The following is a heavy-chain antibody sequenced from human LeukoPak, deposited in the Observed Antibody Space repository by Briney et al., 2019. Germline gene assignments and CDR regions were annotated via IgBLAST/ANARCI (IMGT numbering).Heavy chain of an antibody. CDR2: IYYSGST. CDR3: ARGIVGASAAFDY. J-gene: IGHJ4*02. V-gene: IGHV4-59*01. Sequence: PSETPSPTCTVSGGSISSYYWSWIRQPPGKGLEWIGYIYYSGSTNYNPSLKSPVTISVDTSKNQFSLKLSSVTAADTAVYYCARGIVGASAAFDYWGQGTLVTVSS. D-gene: IGHD1-26*01. CDR1: GGSISSYY.